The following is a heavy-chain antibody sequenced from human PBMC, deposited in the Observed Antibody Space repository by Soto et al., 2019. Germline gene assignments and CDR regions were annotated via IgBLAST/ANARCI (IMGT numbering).Heavy chain of an antibody. V-gene: IGHV4-59*01. J-gene: IGHJ6*02. CDR3: AARVVDPIKGDYYYYGMDV. D-gene: IGHD3-16*02. Sequence: LVMMCVSCSVSWVSIGGFGGRWIRTPPGKGLEWIGYIYYSGSTNYNPSLKSRVTISVDTSKNQFSLKLSSVTAADTAVYYCAARVVDPIKGDYYYYGMDVWGQGTTVTVSS. CDR1: WVSIGGFG. CDR2: IYYSGST.